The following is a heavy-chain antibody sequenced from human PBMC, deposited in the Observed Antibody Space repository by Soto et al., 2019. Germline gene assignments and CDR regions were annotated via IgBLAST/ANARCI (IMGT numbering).Heavy chain of an antibody. CDR2: MNPNSGNT. J-gene: IGHJ1*01. CDR1: GYTFTSYD. Sequence: GASVKVSCKASGYTFTSYDINWVRQATGQGLEWMGWMNPNSGNTGYAQKFQGRVTMTRNTSISTAYMELSSLRSEDTAVYYCARDGGSAWNEYFHHWGQGTLVTVSS. CDR3: ARDGGSAWNEYFHH. D-gene: IGHD6-19*01. V-gene: IGHV1-8*01.